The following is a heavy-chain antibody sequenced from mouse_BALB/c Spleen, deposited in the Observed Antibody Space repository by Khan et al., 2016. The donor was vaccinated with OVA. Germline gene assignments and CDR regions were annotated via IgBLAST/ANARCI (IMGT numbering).Heavy chain of an antibody. CDR3: ARSGGNFHWYFDV. V-gene: IGHV5-17*02. D-gene: IGHD2-1*01. CDR1: GFTFSSFG. Sequence: EVELVESGGGLVQPGGSRKLSCAASGFTFSSFGMHWVRQAPEKGLEWVAYISSDRSTIYYVDSLKGRFTISRDTPKNTPFLQMTSLRSEDTAMYYCARSGGNFHWYFDVWGAGTSVTVSS. J-gene: IGHJ1*01. CDR2: ISSDRSTI.